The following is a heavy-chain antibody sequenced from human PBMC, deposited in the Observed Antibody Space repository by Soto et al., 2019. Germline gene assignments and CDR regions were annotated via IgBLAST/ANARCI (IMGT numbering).Heavy chain of an antibody. D-gene: IGHD2-2*01. V-gene: IGHV4-4*07. J-gene: IGHJ4*02. CDR2: IYTSGST. Sequence: SETLSLTCTVSGGSISNYYWTWIRQPAGKGLEWIGRIYTSGSTNYNPSLKSRVTMSVDTSKRQFSLELSSVTAADTAIYYCASRYCSSTGCYGYLEYWGQGTLVTVSS. CDR3: ASRYCSSTGCYGYLEY. CDR1: GGSISNYY.